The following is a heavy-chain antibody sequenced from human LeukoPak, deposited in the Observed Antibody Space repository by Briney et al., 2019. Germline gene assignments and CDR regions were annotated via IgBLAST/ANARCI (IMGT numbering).Heavy chain of an antibody. V-gene: IGHV1-18*01. D-gene: IGHD4-17*01. CDR3: ARDSTVPGAFDI. J-gene: IGHJ3*02. CDR1: GGTFSSYG. CDR2: ISAYNGNT. Sequence: ASVKVSCKASGGTFSSYGISWVRQAPGQGLEWMGWISAYNGNTNYAQKLQGRVTMTTDTSTSTAYMELRSLRSDDTAVYYCARDSTVPGAFDIWGQGTMVTVSS.